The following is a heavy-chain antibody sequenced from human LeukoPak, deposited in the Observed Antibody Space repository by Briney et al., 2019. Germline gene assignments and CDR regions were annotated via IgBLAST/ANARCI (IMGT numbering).Heavy chain of an antibody. J-gene: IGHJ6*02. CDR1: GGSISSSNW. CDR3: ARRIRGYYYGMDA. Sequence: SGTLSLTCGVSGGSISSSNWWSWVRQPPGKGLEWIGYIYYSGSTNYNPSLKSRVTVSVDTSKNQFSLKLSSVTAADTAVYYCARRIRGYYYGMDAWGQGTTVTVSS. V-gene: IGHV4-4*02. CDR2: IYYSGST. D-gene: IGHD3-16*01.